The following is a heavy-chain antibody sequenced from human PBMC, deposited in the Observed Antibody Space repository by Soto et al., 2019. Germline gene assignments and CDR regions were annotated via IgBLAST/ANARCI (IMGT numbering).Heavy chain of an antibody. Sequence: PSETLSLTCAVSGGSISSGGYSWSWIRQPSGKGLEWIGYIYHSGSTYYNPSLKSRVTISVDRSKNQFSLKLSSVTAADTAVYYCARSGITGTTVDYWGQGTLVTVSS. V-gene: IGHV4-30-2*01. CDR3: ARSGITGTTVDY. CDR2: IYHSGST. J-gene: IGHJ4*02. D-gene: IGHD1-7*01. CDR1: GGSISSGGYS.